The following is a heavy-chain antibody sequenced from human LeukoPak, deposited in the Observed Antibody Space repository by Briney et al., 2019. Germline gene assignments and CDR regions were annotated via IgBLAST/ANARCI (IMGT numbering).Heavy chain of an antibody. J-gene: IGHJ4*02. CDR3: ARVGGNDSSGYYYKALDY. CDR2: ISSSGSTI. V-gene: IGHV3-48*03. CDR1: GFTFSSYE. D-gene: IGHD3-22*01. Sequence: GGSLRLSCAASGFTFSSYEMNWVRQAPGKGLEWVSYISSSGSTIYYADSVKGRFTIFRDNAKNSLYLQMNSLRAEDTAVYYCARVGGNDSSGYYYKALDYWGQGTLVTVSS.